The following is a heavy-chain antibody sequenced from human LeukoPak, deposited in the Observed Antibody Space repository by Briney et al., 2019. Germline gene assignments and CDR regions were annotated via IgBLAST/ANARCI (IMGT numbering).Heavy chain of an antibody. J-gene: IGHJ6*03. Sequence: GGSLRLSCVGSTFTFSDYGMHWVRQAPGKGLEWVAFIRYDGKKTYYADSAKGRFTISRANSKNTLYLEMNSLRAEDTAVFYCAKDGVILAPGIYWYMDVWGRGTTVTVSS. CDR1: TFTFSDYG. V-gene: IGHV3-30*02. CDR3: AKDGVILAPGIYWYMDV. CDR2: IRYDGKKT. D-gene: IGHD3-16*02.